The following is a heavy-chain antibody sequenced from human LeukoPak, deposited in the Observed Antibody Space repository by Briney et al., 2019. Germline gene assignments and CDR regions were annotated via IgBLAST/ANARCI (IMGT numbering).Heavy chain of an antibody. Sequence: GGSLRLSCEVSGLTFTDAWMSWVRWAPGKGPEWVGRIKSNIDGGTTDYAAPVKGRFTISRDDSKNTLYLQMNSLKIEDTAVYYCTTPVWWGQGTLVTVSS. V-gene: IGHV3-15*01. CDR3: TTPVW. CDR1: GLTFTDAW. D-gene: IGHD3-16*01. CDR2: IKSNIDGGTT. J-gene: IGHJ4*02.